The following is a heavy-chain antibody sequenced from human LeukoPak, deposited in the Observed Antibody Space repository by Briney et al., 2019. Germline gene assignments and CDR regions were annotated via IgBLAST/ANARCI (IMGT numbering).Heavy chain of an antibody. V-gene: IGHV4-34*01. D-gene: IGHD2-8*01. CDR1: GGSFSGYY. J-gene: IGHJ4*02. Sequence: SETLSLTCAVYGGSFSGYYWSWIRQPPGKGLEWIGEINHSGSTNYNPSLKSRVTISVDTSKSQFSLKLSSVTAADTAVYYCASRYCTNGVCSSYFDYWGQGTLVTVSS. CDR3: ASRYCTNGVCSSYFDY. CDR2: INHSGST.